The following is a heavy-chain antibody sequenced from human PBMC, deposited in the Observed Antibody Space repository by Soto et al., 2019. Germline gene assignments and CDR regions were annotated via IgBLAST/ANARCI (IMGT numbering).Heavy chain of an antibody. V-gene: IGHV3-48*02. CDR1: GFTFSSYS. J-gene: IGHJ6*02. CDR2: ISSSSSTI. D-gene: IGHD1-26*01. CDR3: ARDGEGARTNYYYYGMDV. Sequence: LRLSCAASGFTFSSYSMNWVRQAPGKGLEWVSYISSSSSTIYYADSVKGRFTISRDNAKNSLYLQMNSLRDEDTAVYYCARDGEGARTNYYYYGMDVWGQGTTVTVSS.